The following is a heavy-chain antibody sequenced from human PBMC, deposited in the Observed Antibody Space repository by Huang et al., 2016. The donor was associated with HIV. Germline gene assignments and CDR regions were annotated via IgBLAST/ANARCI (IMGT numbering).Heavy chain of an antibody. CDR2: IKQDESEK. CDR1: TFTFGAYW. Sequence: VESGGRPVQPGGSIRLSCVGSTFTFGAYWMRWVRQPPGKGLGWVDNIKQDESEKYYVDSVKGRFNISRDNAKKVLFLEMDALRVEDTAIYFCATKTAGMDIWGQGTTVIVSS. V-gene: IGHV3-7*01. CDR3: ATKTAGMDI. J-gene: IGHJ6*02.